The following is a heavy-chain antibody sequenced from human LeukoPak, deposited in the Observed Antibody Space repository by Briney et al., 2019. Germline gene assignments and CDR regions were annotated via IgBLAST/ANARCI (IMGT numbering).Heavy chain of an antibody. CDR3: ATIKRGNIFGYFDF. CDR1: GASMNSHY. Sequence: SETLSLTCAVSGASMNSHYWSWIRQPPGKGLEWIGHMLDTMTTKDNPSLKSRFTLLADTSKNQFSLRLTSVTAADTAVYYCATIKRGNIFGYFDFWGQGIPVTVSS. D-gene: IGHD5-18*01. CDR2: MLDTMTT. J-gene: IGHJ4*02. V-gene: IGHV4-59*11.